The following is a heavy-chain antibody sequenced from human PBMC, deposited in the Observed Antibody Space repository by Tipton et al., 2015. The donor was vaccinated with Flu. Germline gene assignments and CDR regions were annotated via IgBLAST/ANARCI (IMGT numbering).Heavy chain of an antibody. CDR1: GGSISSYY. CDR3: ARVAAFDYYDSSGYLDY. D-gene: IGHD3-22*01. Sequence: LRLSCTVSGGSISSYYWSWIRQPPGKGLEWIGYIYYSGSTNYNPSLKSRVTISVDTPKNQFSLKLSSVTAADTAVYYCARVAAFDYYDSSGYLDYWGQGTLVTVSS. CDR2: IYYSGST. J-gene: IGHJ4*02. V-gene: IGHV4-59*01.